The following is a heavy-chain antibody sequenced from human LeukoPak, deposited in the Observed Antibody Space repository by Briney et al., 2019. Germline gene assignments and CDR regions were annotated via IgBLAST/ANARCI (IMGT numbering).Heavy chain of an antibody. V-gene: IGHV1-69*01. CDR2: IIPIFGTA. D-gene: IGHD3/OR15-3a*01. J-gene: IGHJ5*02. CDR3: ARGGVAGLNWFDP. CDR1: GGTFSSYA. Sequence: SVKVSCKASGGTFSSYAISWVRQAPGQGLEWMGGIIPIFGTANYAQKFQGRVTITADESTSTAYMELSSLRSEDTAVYYCARGGVAGLNWFDPWGQGTLVTVSS.